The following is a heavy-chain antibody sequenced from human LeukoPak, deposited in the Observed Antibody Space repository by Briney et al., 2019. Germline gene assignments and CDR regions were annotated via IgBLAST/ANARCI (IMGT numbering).Heavy chain of an antibody. CDR3: VKDAGTA. Sequence: GGSLRLSCAASGFTFDDYAMHWVRQAPGKGLEWVSGISWNSGSIGYADSVKGRFTISRDNAKNSLYLQMNSLRAEDTALYYCVKDAGTAWGQGTLVTVSS. CDR1: GFTFDDYA. D-gene: IGHD2-8*02. V-gene: IGHV3-9*01. CDR2: ISWNSGSI. J-gene: IGHJ5*02.